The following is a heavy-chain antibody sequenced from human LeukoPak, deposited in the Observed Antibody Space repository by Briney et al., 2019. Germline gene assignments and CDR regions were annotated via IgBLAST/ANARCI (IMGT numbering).Heavy chain of an antibody. CDR1: GYTFTSYA. CDR2: INAGNGNT. Sequence: ASVKVSCKASGYTFTSYAMHWVRQATGQRLEWMGWINAGNGNTKYSQKFQGRVTITRDTSASTAYMELRSLRSDATAVYYCARDETVASFYYYYGMDVWGQGTTVTVSS. D-gene: IGHD4-11*01. V-gene: IGHV1-3*01. CDR3: ARDETVASFYYYYGMDV. J-gene: IGHJ6*02.